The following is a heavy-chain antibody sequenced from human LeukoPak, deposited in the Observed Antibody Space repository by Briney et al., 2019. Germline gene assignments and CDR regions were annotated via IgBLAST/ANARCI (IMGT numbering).Heavy chain of an antibody. Sequence: GGSLRLSCAASGFTFDDYGMSWVRQAPGKGLEWVSGINWNGGSTGYADSVKGRFTIARDNAKNSLYLQMNSLRAEDTALYYCAREKPFYDSSGYYYPIAFDYWGQGTLVAVSS. J-gene: IGHJ4*02. CDR1: GFTFDDYG. CDR2: INWNGGST. CDR3: AREKPFYDSSGYYYPIAFDY. D-gene: IGHD3-22*01. V-gene: IGHV3-20*04.